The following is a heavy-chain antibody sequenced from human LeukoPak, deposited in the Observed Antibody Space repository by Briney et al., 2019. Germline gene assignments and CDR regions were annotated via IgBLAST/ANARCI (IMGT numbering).Heavy chain of an antibody. D-gene: IGHD3-22*01. CDR1: GGSISSYY. V-gene: IGHV4-59*01. J-gene: IGHJ3*02. CDR2: IYYSGST. CDR3: ARVRSGMIVGSFDI. Sequence: SETLSLTCTVSGGSISSYYWSWIRQPPGKGLEWIGYIYYSGSTNYNPSLKSRVTISVDTSKNQFSLKLSSVTAADTAVYYCARVRSGMIVGSFDIWGQGTMVTDSS.